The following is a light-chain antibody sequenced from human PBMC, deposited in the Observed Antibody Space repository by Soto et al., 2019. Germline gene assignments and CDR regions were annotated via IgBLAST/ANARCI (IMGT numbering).Light chain of an antibody. Sequence: EVVMTQSPATLPVSPGEGVTLSCRASQGIGDTLAWYQHKPGQTPRLLIYGASTRAAGIPARFSGSGSGTEFTLTISSLQSEDFAVYYCQQFNNWPLTFGPGTKVDIK. V-gene: IGKV3-15*01. J-gene: IGKJ3*01. CDR3: QQFNNWPLT. CDR1: QGIGDT. CDR2: GAS.